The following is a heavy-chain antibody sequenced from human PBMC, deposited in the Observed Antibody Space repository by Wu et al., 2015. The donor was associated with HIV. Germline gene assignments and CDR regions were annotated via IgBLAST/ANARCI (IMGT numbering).Heavy chain of an antibody. CDR3: AREGAAGTQSLAYYYYGMDV. CDR1: GGTFSSYA. CDR2: IIPIFGTA. J-gene: IGHJ6*02. V-gene: IGHV1-69*01. Sequence: QVQLVQSGAEVKKPGSSVKVSCKASGGTFSSYAISWVRQAPGQGLEWMGGIIPIFGTANYAQKFQGRVTITTDESTSTAYMELSSLRSEDTAVYYCAREGAAGTQSLAYYYYGMDVWGQGTTGHRLL. D-gene: IGHD6-13*01.